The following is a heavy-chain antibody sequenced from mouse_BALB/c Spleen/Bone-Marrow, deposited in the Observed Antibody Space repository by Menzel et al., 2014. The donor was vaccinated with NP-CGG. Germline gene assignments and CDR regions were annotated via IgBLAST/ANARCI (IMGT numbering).Heavy chain of an antibody. J-gene: IGHJ4*01. CDR1: GFTFIDHY. Sequence: EAHLVESGGGLVQPGGSLRLSCTTSGFTFIDHYMSWVRQPPGKALEWLGFIRNRAYGYTTEYSASVKGRFTISRDNSQSILYLQMNTLRAEDSATYYCARFPMDYWGQGTSVTVSS. CDR2: IRNRAYGYTT. V-gene: IGHV7-3*02. CDR3: ARFPMDY.